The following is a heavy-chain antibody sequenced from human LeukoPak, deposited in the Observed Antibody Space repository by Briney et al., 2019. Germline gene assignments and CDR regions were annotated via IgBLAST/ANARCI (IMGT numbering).Heavy chain of an antibody. CDR1: GYSISSGYY. CDR2: IYHSGST. D-gene: IGHD1-14*01. CDR3: ARAQGGPNHDY. Sequence: SETLSLTCTVSGYSISSGYYWGWIRQPPGKGLEWIGSIYHSGSTYYNPSLKSRVTISVDTSKNQFSLKLSSVTAADTAVYYCARAQGGPNHDYWGQGTLVTVSS. J-gene: IGHJ4*02. V-gene: IGHV4-38-2*02.